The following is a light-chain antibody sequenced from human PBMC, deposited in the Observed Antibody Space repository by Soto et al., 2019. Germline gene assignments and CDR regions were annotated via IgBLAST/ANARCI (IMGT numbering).Light chain of an antibody. CDR3: LLSDGGAVV. Sequence: QAVVTQEPSLTVSPGGTVTLTCGSSTGAVTSGHYPYWFQQKPGQAPRTLIYDTSNKHSWTPARFSGSLLGGKAALNLSGAQPGDEAEYYCLLSDGGAVVFGGGTKVTVL. CDR2: DTS. J-gene: IGLJ2*01. V-gene: IGLV7-46*01. CDR1: TGAVTSGHY.